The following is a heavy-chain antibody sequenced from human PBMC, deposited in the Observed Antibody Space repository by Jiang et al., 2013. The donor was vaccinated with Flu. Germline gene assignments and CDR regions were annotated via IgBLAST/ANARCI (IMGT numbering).Heavy chain of an antibody. CDR2: IFGADSDT. Sequence: SGAEVKKPGESLNISCETSGYDFTHYWVGWVRQVPGKGLEWMGLIFGADSDTRYDPSFQGQISLSTDKSIRTAYLHWSSLKASDSGIYYCARHGPLWYDFWSNSKVAAFDLWGQGTMVTVSS. V-gene: IGHV5-51*01. CDR3: ARHGPLWYDFWSNSKVAAFDL. J-gene: IGHJ3*01. CDR1: GYDFTHYW. D-gene: IGHD3-3*01.